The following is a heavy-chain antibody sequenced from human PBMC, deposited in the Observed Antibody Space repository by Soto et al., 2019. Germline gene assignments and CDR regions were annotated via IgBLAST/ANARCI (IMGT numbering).Heavy chain of an antibody. D-gene: IGHD3-22*01. CDR3: AKDDYYDSSAFDY. V-gene: IGHV3-30*18. CDR2: ISYDGSNK. Sequence: QVQLVESGGGVVQPGRSLRLSCAASGFTFSSYGMHWVRQAPGKGLEWVAVISYDGSNKYYADSVKGRFTISRDNSKNTLYLQMNSLRAEDTAVYYCAKDDYYDSSAFDYWGQGTLVSVSS. J-gene: IGHJ4*02. CDR1: GFTFSSYG.